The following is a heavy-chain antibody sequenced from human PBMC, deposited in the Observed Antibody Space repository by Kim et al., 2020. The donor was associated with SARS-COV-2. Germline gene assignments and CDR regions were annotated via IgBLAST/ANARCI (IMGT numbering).Heavy chain of an antibody. D-gene: IGHD3-22*01. Sequence: DGVGTWYAHSVKSRFTISRDNAKNTLSRQMNSLRAAATALYYCVKDSSASHWGQGTLVTVSS. CDR3: VKDSSASH. V-gene: IGHV3-74*01. J-gene: IGHJ4*02. CDR2: DGVGT.